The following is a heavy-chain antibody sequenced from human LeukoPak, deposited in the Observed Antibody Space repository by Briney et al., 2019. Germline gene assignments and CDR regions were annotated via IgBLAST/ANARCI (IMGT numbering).Heavy chain of an antibody. Sequence: PGGSLRLSCAASGFTFSSYGMHWVRQAPGKGLEWVAVISYDGSNKYYADSVKGRFTISRDNSKNTLYLQMNSLRAEDTAVYYCAKEGWGPTSSGWYGRGLYFQHWGQGTLVTVSS. CDR1: GFTFSSYG. V-gene: IGHV3-30*18. D-gene: IGHD6-19*01. CDR2: ISYDGSNK. CDR3: AKEGWGPTSSGWYGRGLYFQH. J-gene: IGHJ1*01.